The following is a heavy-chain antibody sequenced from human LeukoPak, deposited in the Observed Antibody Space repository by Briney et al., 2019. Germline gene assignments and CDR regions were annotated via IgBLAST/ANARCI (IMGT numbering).Heavy chain of an antibody. V-gene: IGHV3-21*01. CDR2: ISSSSSYI. Sequence: GGSLRLSCAASGFTFSSYEMNWVRQAPGKGLEWVSSISSSSSYIYYADSVKGRFTISRDNAKNSLYLQMNSLRAEDTAVYYCARDRVRGLVVRPNWFDPWGQGTLVTVSS. D-gene: IGHD2-15*01. J-gene: IGHJ5*02. CDR3: ARDRVRGLVVRPNWFDP. CDR1: GFTFSSYE.